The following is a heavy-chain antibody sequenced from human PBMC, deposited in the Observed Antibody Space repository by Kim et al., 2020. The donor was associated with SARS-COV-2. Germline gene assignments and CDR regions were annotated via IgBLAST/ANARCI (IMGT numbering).Heavy chain of an antibody. CDR1: GFTFDDYT. V-gene: IGHV3-43*01. J-gene: IGHJ2*01. D-gene: IGHD6-13*01. CDR2: ISWDGGST. Sequence: GGSLRLSCAASGFTFDDYTMHWVRQAPGKGLEWVSLISWDGGSTYYADSVKGRFTISRDNSKNSLYLQMNSLRTEDTALYYCAKDHSSSWRGDWYFDLWGRGTLVTVSS. CDR3: AKDHSSSWRGDWYFDL.